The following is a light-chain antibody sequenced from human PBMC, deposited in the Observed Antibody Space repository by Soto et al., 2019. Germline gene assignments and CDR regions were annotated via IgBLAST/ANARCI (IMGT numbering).Light chain of an antibody. J-gene: IGKJ4*01. CDR2: RAS. Sequence: EIVLWNALRTLYVYPPERATLSCRASQSVSSNYLAWYQQKPGQAPKVLIYRASIRATGIPDRFTGSGSGTDFTLTISRLEPEDFAVYCCQQPGCSPITFGRGTQVDIK. CDR3: QQPGCSPIT. CDR1: QSVSSNY. V-gene: IGKV3-20*01.